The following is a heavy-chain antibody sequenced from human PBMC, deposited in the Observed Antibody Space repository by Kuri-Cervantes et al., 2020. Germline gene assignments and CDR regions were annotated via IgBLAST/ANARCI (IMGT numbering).Heavy chain of an antibody. CDR3: ARAVAVAGTGGYYYYYYMDV. CDR1: GYTFTSYA. J-gene: IGHJ6*03. Sequence: ASVKVSCKASGYTFTSYAMQWVRQAPGQRLAWMGWSNAGNGNTKYAQKFQGRVTITTDESTSTAYTELSSLRSEDTAVYYCARAVAVAGTGGYYYYYYMDVWGKGTTVTVSS. CDR2: SNAGNGNT. D-gene: IGHD6-19*01. V-gene: IGHV1-3*01.